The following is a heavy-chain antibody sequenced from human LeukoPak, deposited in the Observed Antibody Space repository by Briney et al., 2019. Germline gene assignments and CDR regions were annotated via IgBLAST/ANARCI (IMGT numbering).Heavy chain of an antibody. CDR3: AKDRWTIFGVSSGVGWFDP. V-gene: IGHV3-9*01. CDR2: ISSNSDAV. J-gene: IGHJ5*02. Sequence: PGGSLRLSCAASGFTFDDYAMHWVRQRPGKGLEWVSGISSNSDAVAYADSLKGRFTISRDNAKNSLYLQMNSLRDEDTAFYHCAKDRWTIFGVSSGVGWFDPWGQGTLVSVSS. CDR1: GFTFDDYA. D-gene: IGHD3-3*01.